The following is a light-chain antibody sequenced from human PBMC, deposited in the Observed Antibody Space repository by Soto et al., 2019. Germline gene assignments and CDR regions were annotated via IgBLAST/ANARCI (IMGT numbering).Light chain of an antibody. CDR1: QSLRSS. CDR3: QHRSIWPVS. V-gene: IGKV3-11*01. J-gene: IGKJ5*01. CDR2: DVS. Sequence: ETLMTQSPDTLSVTLGERDTLSCRASQSLRSSLAWYQQKPGQSPRLLMFDVSNRATGIPARFSGSGSGTDFTLTISSLEPEDFGVYYCQHRSIWPVSFGQGTRLEVK.